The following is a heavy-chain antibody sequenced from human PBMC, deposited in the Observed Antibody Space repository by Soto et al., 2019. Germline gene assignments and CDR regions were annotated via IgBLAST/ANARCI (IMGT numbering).Heavy chain of an antibody. D-gene: IGHD1-1*01. V-gene: IGHV1-8*01. Sequence: ASVKVSCKASGYTFTSYDIYWVRQATGQGLEWMGWLNPNTGNSGYAQKFQGRITVTSDTSINTVHMELSSLRSEDTAVYYCARRAETNGWNGFGADKYYFDFWGQGTLVTVSS. CDR1: GYTFTSYD. CDR3: ARRAETNGWNGFGADKYYFDF. CDR2: LNPNTGNS. J-gene: IGHJ4*02.